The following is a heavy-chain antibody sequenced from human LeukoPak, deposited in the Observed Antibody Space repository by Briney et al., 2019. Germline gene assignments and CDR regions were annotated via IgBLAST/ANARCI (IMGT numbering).Heavy chain of an antibody. D-gene: IGHD6-13*01. CDR3: ATPSRSGYSSSWYKGLNY. CDR1: GHTFTGYY. V-gene: IGHV1-24*01. CDR2: FDPEDGET. Sequence: PVASVRVSCKASGHTFTGYYMHWVRQAPGQGLEWMGGFDPEDGETIYAQKFQGRVTMTEDTSTDTAYMELSSLRSEDTAVYYCATPSRSGYSSSWYKGLNYWGQGTLVTVSS. J-gene: IGHJ4*02.